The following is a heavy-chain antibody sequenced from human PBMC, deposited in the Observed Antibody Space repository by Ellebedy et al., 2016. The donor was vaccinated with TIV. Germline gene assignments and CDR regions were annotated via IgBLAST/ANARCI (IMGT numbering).Heavy chain of an antibody. CDR2: IIPIFGTS. V-gene: IGHV1-69*13. CDR3: AQLRGYRYGPIEY. CDR1: GDTFSSYA. D-gene: IGHD5-18*01. J-gene: IGHJ4*02. Sequence: ASVKVSCKASGDTFSSYAFIWVRQAPGQGLEWMGGIIPIFGTSNYLQKFQGRVTITADESTSTVYMDLNSLRSEDTAVYYWAQLRGYRYGPIEYWGQGTLVTVSA.